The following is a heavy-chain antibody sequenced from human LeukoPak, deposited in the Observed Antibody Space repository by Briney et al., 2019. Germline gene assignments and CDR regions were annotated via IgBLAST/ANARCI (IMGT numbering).Heavy chain of an antibody. CDR3: AKDLASIVVWYLDGSGYHPRKYDSADY. D-gene: IGHD3-22*01. V-gene: IGHV3-23*01. J-gene: IGHJ4*02. CDR2: VSAGGDNT. CDR1: GYSFSNYG. Sequence: PGGSLRLSCAASGYSFSNYGMTWVRQPPGKGLEWISRVSAGGDNTDYADSVKGRFTISRDNSKNTLYLQMNSLIADDTAIYYCAKDLASIVVWYLDGSGYHPRKYDSADYWGQGTLVTVSS.